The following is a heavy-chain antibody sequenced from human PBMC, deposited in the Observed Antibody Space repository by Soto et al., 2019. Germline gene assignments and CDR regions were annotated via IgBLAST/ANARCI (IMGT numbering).Heavy chain of an antibody. CDR1: GFTFDDYA. D-gene: IGHD7-27*01. V-gene: IGHV3-9*01. CDR2: ISWNSGSI. Sequence: EVQLVESGGGLVQPGRSLRLSCAASGFTFDDYAMHWVRQAPGKGLEWVSGISWNSGSIGYADSVKGRFTISRDNAKNSLYRQMNSLRAEDTALYYCAKAAWGRYYYYGMDVWGQGTTVTVSS. CDR3: AKAAWGRYYYYGMDV. J-gene: IGHJ6*02.